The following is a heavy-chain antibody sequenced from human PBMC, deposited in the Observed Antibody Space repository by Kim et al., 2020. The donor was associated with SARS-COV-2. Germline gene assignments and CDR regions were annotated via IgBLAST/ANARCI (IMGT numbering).Heavy chain of an antibody. CDR2: IYYSGST. Sequence: SETLSLTCTVSGGSISSSSYYWGWIRQPPGKGLEWIGSIYYSGSTYYNPSLKSRVTISVDTSKNQFSLKLSSVTAADTAVYYCATNKYDFWSGYYDYWGQGTLVTVSS. V-gene: IGHV4-39*01. J-gene: IGHJ4*02. CDR1: GGSISSSSYY. D-gene: IGHD3-3*01. CDR3: ATNKYDFWSGYYDY.